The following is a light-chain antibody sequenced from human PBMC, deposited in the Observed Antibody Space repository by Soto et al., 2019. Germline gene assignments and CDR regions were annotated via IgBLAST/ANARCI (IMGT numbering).Light chain of an antibody. CDR2: DAS. CDR3: QQSYSTTWT. V-gene: IGKV3D-15*01. CDR1: QSVITN. J-gene: IGKJ1*01. Sequence: EIVMTQSPATLSVSPGERATLSCRASQSVITNLAWYQQKPGQAPRLVIYDASTRATGIPARFSGSGSGTDFTLTISSLQPEDFATYYCQQSYSTTWTFGQGTKVDIK.